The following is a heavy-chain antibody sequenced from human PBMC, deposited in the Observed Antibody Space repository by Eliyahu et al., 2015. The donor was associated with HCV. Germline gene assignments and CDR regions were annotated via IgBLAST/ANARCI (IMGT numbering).Heavy chain of an antibody. CDR1: GFTFXXYA. Sequence: EVQLLESGGGLVQPGGSLXLSCAASGFTFXXYAMXWVRQAPGKGLEWVSAISGSGGSTYYADSVKGRFTISRDNSKNTLYLQMNSLRAEDTAVYYCAKDSPKQWLVQGEYFQHWGQGTLVTVSS. D-gene: IGHD6-19*01. J-gene: IGHJ1*01. CDR3: AKDSPKQWLVQGEYFQH. CDR2: ISGSGGST. V-gene: IGHV3-23*01.